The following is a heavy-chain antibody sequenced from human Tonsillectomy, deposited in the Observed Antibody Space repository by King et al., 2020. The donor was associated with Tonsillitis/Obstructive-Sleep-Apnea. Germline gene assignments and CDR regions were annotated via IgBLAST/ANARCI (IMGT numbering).Heavy chain of an antibody. CDR1: GFTFSSYV. V-gene: IGHV3-23*04. J-gene: IGHJ6*03. D-gene: IGHD2-15*01. CDR3: AKGLARYCSGGSCEYYMDV. CDR2: ISGSGGST. Sequence: VQLVESGGGLVQPGGSLRLSCAASGFTFSSYVMSWVRQAPGKGLEWGSAISGSGGSTYYADSVKGRFTISRDNSKNTLYLQMNSLRAEDTAVYYCAKGLARYCSGGSCEYYMDVWGKGTTVTVSS.